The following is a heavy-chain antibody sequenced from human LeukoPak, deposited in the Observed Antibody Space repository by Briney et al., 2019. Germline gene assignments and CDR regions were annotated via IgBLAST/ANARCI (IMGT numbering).Heavy chain of an antibody. CDR3: AKDAGKFTFGDY. V-gene: IGHV1-18*04. Sequence: ASVKVSCKASGYTFTGYYMHWVRQAPGQGLEWMGCISGYNGNTNYAQKLQGRVTMTTDTSTSRAYMELRSLRSDDTAVYYCAKDAGKFTFGDYWGQGTLVTVPS. D-gene: IGHD2/OR15-2a*01. J-gene: IGHJ4*02. CDR1: GYTFTGYY. CDR2: ISGYNGNT.